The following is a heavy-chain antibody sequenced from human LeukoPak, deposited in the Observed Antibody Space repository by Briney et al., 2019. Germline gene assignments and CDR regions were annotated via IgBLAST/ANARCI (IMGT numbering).Heavy chain of an antibody. J-gene: IGHJ3*02. D-gene: IGHD6-19*01. Sequence: GASVKVSCKTSGYTFTTCAVHWVRQAPGQRLEWMGWIHADSGNTKYSQKLQGRVAIARDTSASTIYMELTSLRIEDMAVYFCTIGLAGDWDAFDIWGLGTMVTVSS. CDR2: IHADSGNT. V-gene: IGHV1-3*01. CDR1: GYTFTTCA. CDR3: TIGLAGDWDAFDI.